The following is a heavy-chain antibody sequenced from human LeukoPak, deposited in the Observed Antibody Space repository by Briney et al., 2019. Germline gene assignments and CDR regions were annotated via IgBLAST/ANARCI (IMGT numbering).Heavy chain of an antibody. J-gene: IGHJ3*02. V-gene: IGHV4-39*01. D-gene: IGHD3-16*01. CDR3: ARHGGHRGLDAFDI. CDR1: GGSISSSSYY. Sequence: NPSETLSLTCTVSGGSISSSSYYWGWIRQPPGKGLEWIGSIYYSGSTYYNPSLKSRVTISVDTSKNQFSLKLSSVTAADTAVYYCARHGGHRGLDAFDIWGQGTMVTVSS. CDR2: IYYSGST.